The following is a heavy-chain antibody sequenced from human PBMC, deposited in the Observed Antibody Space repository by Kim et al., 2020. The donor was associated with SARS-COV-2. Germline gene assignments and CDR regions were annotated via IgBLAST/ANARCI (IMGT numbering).Heavy chain of an antibody. Sequence: GGSLRLSCAASGFTFSSYAMHWVRQAPGKGLEWVAVISYDGSNKYYADSVKGRFTIPRDNSKNTLYLQMNSLRAEDTAVYYCARDLGGVIWWLHAGGGYFQHWGQGTLVTVSS. CDR1: GFTFSSYA. CDR3: ARDLGGVIWWLHAGGGYFQH. J-gene: IGHJ1*01. CDR2: ISYDGSNK. D-gene: IGHD5-12*01. V-gene: IGHV3-30-3*01.